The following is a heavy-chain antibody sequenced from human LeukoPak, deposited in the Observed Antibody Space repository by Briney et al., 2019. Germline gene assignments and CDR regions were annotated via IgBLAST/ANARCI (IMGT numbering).Heavy chain of an antibody. Sequence: GGSLRISCAASGFTFSNYAMSWVRQAPGKGLEWVSAICGGGGSTYDADSVKGRFTISRDNSENTLYLQMNSLRAEDTAVYYCAKARTASCYSAPDYWGQGTLVTVSS. CDR2: ICGGGGST. D-gene: IGHD2-15*01. V-gene: IGHV3-23*01. CDR3: AKARTASCYSAPDY. J-gene: IGHJ4*02. CDR1: GFTFSNYA.